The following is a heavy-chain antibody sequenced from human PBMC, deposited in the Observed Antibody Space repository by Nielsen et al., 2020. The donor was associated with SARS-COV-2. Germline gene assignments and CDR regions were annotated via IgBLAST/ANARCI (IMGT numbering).Heavy chain of an antibody. J-gene: IGHJ3*02. CDR2: IWYDGSNK. V-gene: IGHV3-33*01. CDR3: ARDFRFGESSDAFDI. D-gene: IGHD3-10*01. Sequence: SLKISCAASGFTFSSYGMHWVRQAPGKGLEWVAVIWYDGSNKYYADSVKGRFTISRDNSKNTLYLQMNSLRAEDTAVYYCARDFRFGESSDAFDIWGQGTMVTVSS. CDR1: GFTFSSYG.